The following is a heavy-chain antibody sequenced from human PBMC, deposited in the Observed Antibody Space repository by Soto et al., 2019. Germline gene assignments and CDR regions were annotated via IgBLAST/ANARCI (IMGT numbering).Heavy chain of an antibody. CDR3: ASLGYCSGGSCYSVVN. CDR1: GGTFSSYT. J-gene: IGHJ4*02. D-gene: IGHD2-15*01. V-gene: IGHV1-69*02. Sequence: QVQLVQSGAEVKKPGSSVKVSCKASGGTFSSYTISWVRQAPGQGLEWMGRIIPILGIANYAQKFQGRVTITADKSTSTAYMELSSLRSEDTAVYYCASLGYCSGGSCYSVVNWGQGTLVTVSS. CDR2: IIPILGIA.